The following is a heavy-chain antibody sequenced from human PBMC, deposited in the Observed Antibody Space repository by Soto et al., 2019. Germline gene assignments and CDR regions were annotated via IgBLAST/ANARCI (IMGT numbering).Heavy chain of an antibody. CDR3: SRGKWELLLNRADTFDI. V-gene: IGHV1-69*01. D-gene: IGHD1-26*01. J-gene: IGHJ3*02. CDR1: GGSFSNYD. CDR2: IVPMFGTT. Sequence: QVQLVQSGAEVRYPGSSVTVSCRASGGSFSNYDISWVRQAPGQGLEWMGGIVPMFGTTSYAQKFQDRVTITADDSTDTAYMELSRLKSEDTAVDYCSRGKWELLLNRADTFDIWGQGTSVTISS.